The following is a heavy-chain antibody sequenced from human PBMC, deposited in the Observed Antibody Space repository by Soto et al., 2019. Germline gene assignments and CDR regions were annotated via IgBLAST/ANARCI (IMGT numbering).Heavy chain of an antibody. CDR3: ARGSGIVSLPGELEDVNYDY. Sequence: QVQLQQWGAGLVKPSETLSLSCAVYGQSFSGHSWAWIRQPPGKGLEWIGEINESGSTYYNPSLKSRVTISTDTSNNQFSLKLSSVSAAETAAYCCARGSGIVSLPGELEDVNYDYWGQGTLVKVSS. CDR2: INESGST. D-gene: IGHD1-1*01. V-gene: IGHV4-34*01. J-gene: IGHJ4*02. CDR1: GQSFSGHS.